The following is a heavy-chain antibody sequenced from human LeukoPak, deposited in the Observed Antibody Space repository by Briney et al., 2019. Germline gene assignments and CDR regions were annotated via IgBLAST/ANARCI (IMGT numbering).Heavy chain of an antibody. J-gene: IGHJ4*02. CDR2: INPNSGGT. D-gene: IGHD3-22*01. CDR3: ARSITMIVVVQNYFDY. CDR1: GYSFTGYY. Sequence: GASVTVSCKASGYSFTGYYMHWVRQAPGQGLEWMGWINPNSGGTNYAQKFQGRVTMTRDTSISTAYMELSRLRSDDTAVYYCARSITMIVVVQNYFDYWGQGTLVTVSS. V-gene: IGHV1-2*02.